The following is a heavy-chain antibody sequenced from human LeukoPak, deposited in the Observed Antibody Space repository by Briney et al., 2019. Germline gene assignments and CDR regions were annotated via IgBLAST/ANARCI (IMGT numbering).Heavy chain of an antibody. CDR1: GFTFTDYF. CDR2: IKHNGGEK. Sequence: GSLRLSCVASGFTFTDYFMSWVRQAPGKGLEWGASIKHNGGEKYYVDSVKGRFTISRDNAKNSLYLEMSSLRVEDTAVYYCARDRGWRSSGYYLYHFDYWGQGTLVTFAS. V-gene: IGHV3-7*01. CDR3: ARDRGWRSSGYYLYHFDY. D-gene: IGHD3-22*01. J-gene: IGHJ4*02.